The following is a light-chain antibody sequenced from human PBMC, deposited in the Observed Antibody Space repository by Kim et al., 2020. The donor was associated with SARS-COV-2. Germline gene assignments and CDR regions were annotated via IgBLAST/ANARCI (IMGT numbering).Light chain of an antibody. CDR3: MQALQTPSYS. J-gene: IGKJ2*03. CDR2: LGS. Sequence: IVMTQSPLSLPVTPGEPASISCRSSQSLLHSNGYNYLDWYLQKPGQSPQLLIYLGSNRASGVPDRFSGSGSGTDFTLKISRVEAEYIVVYYCMQALQTPSYSFGQGTKLEI. CDR1: QSLLHSNGYNY. V-gene: IGKV2-28*01.